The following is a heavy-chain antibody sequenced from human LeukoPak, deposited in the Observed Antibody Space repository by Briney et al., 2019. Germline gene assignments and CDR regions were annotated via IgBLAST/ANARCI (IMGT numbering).Heavy chain of an antibody. Sequence: SETLSLTCTVYGGSFSGYYWSWIRQPPGQGLEWVGEINHSGSTNYNPSLKSRVTISVDTSKNQFSLKLSSVTAADTAVYYCARARYYYDSSGYPYYFDYWGQGTLVTVSS. CDR3: ARARYYYDSSGYPYYFDY. J-gene: IGHJ4*02. V-gene: IGHV4-34*01. CDR2: INHSGST. CDR1: GGSFSGYY. D-gene: IGHD3-22*01.